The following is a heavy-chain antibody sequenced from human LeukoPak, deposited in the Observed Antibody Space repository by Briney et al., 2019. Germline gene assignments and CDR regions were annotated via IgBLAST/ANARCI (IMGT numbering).Heavy chain of an antibody. J-gene: IGHJ6*02. Sequence: GGSLRLSCAASGFTFSDSYMSWIRQAPGKGLDWVSYISPSSSSTNYADSVKGRFTISRDNAKNSLYLQTNSLRAEDTAVYYCARGHYGMDVWGQGTTVTVSS. CDR2: ISPSSSST. CDR3: ARGHYGMDV. V-gene: IGHV3-11*06. CDR1: GFTFSDSY.